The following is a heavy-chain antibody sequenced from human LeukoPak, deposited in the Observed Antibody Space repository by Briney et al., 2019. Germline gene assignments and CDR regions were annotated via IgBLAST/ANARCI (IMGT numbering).Heavy chain of an antibody. Sequence: WASVKVSCKVSGYTFTGYYLHWVRQAPGQGLEWMGRINPSSGGTNYAQKFQGRVTMTRDTSINTAYLDLSSLRSDDTAVYYCARGPSGSDYWGQGTLVIVSS. D-gene: IGHD3-10*01. V-gene: IGHV1-2*06. CDR1: GYTFTGYY. J-gene: IGHJ4*02. CDR3: ARGPSGSDY. CDR2: INPSSGGT.